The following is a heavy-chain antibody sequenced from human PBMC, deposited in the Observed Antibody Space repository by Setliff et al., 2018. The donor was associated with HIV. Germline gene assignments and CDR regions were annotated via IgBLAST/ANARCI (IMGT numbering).Heavy chain of an antibody. J-gene: IGHJ4*02. CDR1: GYTFTSYY. Sequence: ASVKVSCKASGYTFTSYYMHWVRQDPGQGLEWMGMVYPSDGSTSYAQKFQGRVTMTRDTSTSTIYMELNSLTSEDTAFYYCARSAHDSETGYWGQGTLVTVSS. D-gene: IGHD5-12*01. CDR3: ARSAHDSETGY. V-gene: IGHV1-46*01. CDR2: VYPSDGST.